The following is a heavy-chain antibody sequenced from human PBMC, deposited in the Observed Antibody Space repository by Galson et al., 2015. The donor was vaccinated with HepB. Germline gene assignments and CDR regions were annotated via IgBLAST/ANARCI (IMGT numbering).Heavy chain of an antibody. Sequence: SCKASGSTFNNHGINWVRQAPGQGLEWMGWISDYIGNTRYAQKFQARLTLTTDTSTNTAYMELRSLRSGDTAVYYCARDYYGSGSSPGAFDVWGQGTTVIVSS. CDR3: ARDYYGSGSSPGAFDV. V-gene: IGHV1-18*04. CDR1: GSTFNNHG. D-gene: IGHD3-10*01. CDR2: ISDYIGNT. J-gene: IGHJ3*01.